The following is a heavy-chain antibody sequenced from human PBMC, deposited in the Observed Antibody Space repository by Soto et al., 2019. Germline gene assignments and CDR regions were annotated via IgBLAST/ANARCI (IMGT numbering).Heavy chain of an antibody. CDR3: VRDLQRFSSWYDYLDS. Sequence: QVQLVQSGDEVEKPGASVKVSCKASGYAFNNYGISWVRQAPGQGPEWMGWISNYNGNTNYAQKFQGRVTMTTDTSTSTAHMELRSLRSDDTAVYYCVRDLQRFSSWYDYLDSWGQGTLVTVSS. D-gene: IGHD6-13*01. CDR1: GYAFNNYG. V-gene: IGHV1-18*01. J-gene: IGHJ4*02. CDR2: ISNYNGNT.